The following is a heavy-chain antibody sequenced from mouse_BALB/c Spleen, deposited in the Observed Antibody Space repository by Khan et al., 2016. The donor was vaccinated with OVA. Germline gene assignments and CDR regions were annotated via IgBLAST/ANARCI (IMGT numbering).Heavy chain of an antibody. CDR3: ARGYDCFAY. J-gene: IGHJ3*01. Sequence: EVQLQESGPDLVKPGASVKISCTASGYSFTLYYMSWVKQSHGKSLEWIGRVNPNTDNINYTQEFKGKAILTVDKSSNTVYLQLRSLTSEDSAVYFCARGYDCFAYWGQGTLVTVSA. D-gene: IGHD2-14*01. V-gene: IGHV1-26*01. CDR1: GYSFTLYY. CDR2: VNPNTDNI.